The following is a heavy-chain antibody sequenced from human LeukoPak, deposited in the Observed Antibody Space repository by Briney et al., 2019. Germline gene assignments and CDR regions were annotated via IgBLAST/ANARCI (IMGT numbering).Heavy chain of an antibody. J-gene: IGHJ4*02. D-gene: IGHD3-10*01. Sequence: ASVKVSCKASGYTFPGYYIHWVRQAPGQGLEWMGWITPRSGGTNYAQKFQGWVTMTRDTSISTAYMELSWLTSDDTAVYDCVREGINKAFDSWDQGTMVIVSS. V-gene: IGHV1-2*04. CDR2: ITPRSGGT. CDR3: VREGINKAFDS. CDR1: GYTFPGYY.